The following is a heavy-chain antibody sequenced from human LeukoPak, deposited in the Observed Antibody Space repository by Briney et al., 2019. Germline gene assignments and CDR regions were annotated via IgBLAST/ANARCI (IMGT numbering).Heavy chain of an antibody. CDR2: IRSKANSDAT. D-gene: IGHD1-26*01. Sequence: PGGSLRLSCAASGFTFSGSAMHWVRQASGKGLEWVGRIRSKANSDATAYAASVKGRFTITRDDSKNTAYLQMKSLKTEDTALYYCTRDSGTYNWFDPWGQGTLVTVSS. CDR1: GFTFSGSA. V-gene: IGHV3-73*01. J-gene: IGHJ5*02. CDR3: TRDSGTYNWFDP.